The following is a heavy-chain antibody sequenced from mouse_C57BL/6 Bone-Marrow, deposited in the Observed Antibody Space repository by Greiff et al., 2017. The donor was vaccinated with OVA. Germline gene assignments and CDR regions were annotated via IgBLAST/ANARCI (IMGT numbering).Heavy chain of an antibody. CDR3: ARRDDYKDYFDY. Sequence: EVNVVESGGGLVKPGGSLKLSCAASGFTFSDYGMHWVRQAPEKGLEWVAYISSGSSTIYYADTVKGRFTISRDNAKNTLFLQRSSLRSEDTAMYYCARRDDYKDYFDYWGQGTTLTVSS. J-gene: IGHJ2*01. CDR2: ISSGSSTI. V-gene: IGHV5-17*01. D-gene: IGHD2-4*01. CDR1: GFTFSDYG.